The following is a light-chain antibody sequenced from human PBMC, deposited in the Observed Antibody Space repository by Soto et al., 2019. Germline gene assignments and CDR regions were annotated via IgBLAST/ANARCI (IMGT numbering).Light chain of an antibody. CDR2: GTS. V-gene: IGKV3-20*01. J-gene: IGKJ1*01. Sequence: EIVLTQSPATLSLSPGERATLSCRASQSVSSYLAWYQQKPGQAPRLLIFGTSSRATGIPDRFIGGGSGTDFTLTISRLEPEDFAVYYCQQCGALPGTFGQGTKVDI. CDR1: QSVSSY. CDR3: QQCGALPGT.